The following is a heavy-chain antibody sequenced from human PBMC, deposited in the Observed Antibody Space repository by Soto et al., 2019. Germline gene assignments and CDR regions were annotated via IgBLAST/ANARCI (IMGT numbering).Heavy chain of an antibody. V-gene: IGHV3-48*03. CDR3: ARDGRQRRPGGWFDP. J-gene: IGHJ5*02. CDR2: ISSSGRTI. CDR1: GFIFSSYE. Sequence: GGSLRRSCAASGFIFSSYEMNWVRQAPGRGLEWVSYISSSGRTIYYADSVKGRFTISRDNAKNSLYLQMNSLRGDDTAVYYCARDGRQRRPGGWFDPWGQGTLVTVSS. D-gene: IGHD1-1*01.